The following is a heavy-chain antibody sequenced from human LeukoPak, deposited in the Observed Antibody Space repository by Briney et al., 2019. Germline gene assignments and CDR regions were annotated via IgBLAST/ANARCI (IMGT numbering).Heavy chain of an antibody. J-gene: IGHJ6*02. Sequence: ASVKVSCKVSGYTLTELSMHWVRQAPGKGLEWMGGFDPEDGETIYAQKFQGRVTMIEDTSTDTAYMELSSLRSEDTAVYYCATGSFRAAYYYYYYGMDVWGQGTTVTVSS. CDR1: GYTLTELS. CDR3: ATGSFRAAYYYYYYGMDV. CDR2: FDPEDGET. V-gene: IGHV1-24*01. D-gene: IGHD2-15*01.